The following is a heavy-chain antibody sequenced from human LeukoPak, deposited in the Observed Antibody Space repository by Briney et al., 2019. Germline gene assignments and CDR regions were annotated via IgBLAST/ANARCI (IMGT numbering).Heavy chain of an antibody. CDR1: GFTFSSYE. J-gene: IGHJ6*03. Sequence: GGSLRLSCAASGFTFSSYEMNWVGQAPGKGRGWVSYISSSGSTIYYADSVKGRFTISRDNAKNPLYLQMNSLKAEDTAVYYCAREPSYYYYDYMDVWGKGTTVIVSS. CDR3: AREPSYYYYDYMDV. CDR2: ISSSGSTI. V-gene: IGHV3-48*03.